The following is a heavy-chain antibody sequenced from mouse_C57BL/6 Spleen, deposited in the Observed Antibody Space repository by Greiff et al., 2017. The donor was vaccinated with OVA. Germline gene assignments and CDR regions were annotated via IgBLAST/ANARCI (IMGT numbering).Heavy chain of an antibody. CDR1: GFTFSSYA. CDR2: ISDGGSYT. CDR3: ARDLGTNYFDY. D-gene: IGHD3-3*01. V-gene: IGHV5-4*01. J-gene: IGHJ2*01. Sequence: EVQGVESGGGLVKPGGSLKLSCAASGFTFSSYAMSWVRQTPEKRLEWVATISDGGSYTYYPDNVKGRFTISRDNAKNNLYLQMSHLKSEDTAMYYCARDLGTNYFDYWGQGTTLTVSS.